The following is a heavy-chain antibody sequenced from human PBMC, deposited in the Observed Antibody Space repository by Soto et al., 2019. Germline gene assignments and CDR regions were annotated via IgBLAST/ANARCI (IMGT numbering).Heavy chain of an antibody. CDR2: ISAHNGKT. Sequence: QAHLVQSGPEVKKPGASVKVSCKGSGYIFTSYGIAWVRQAPGQGLEWMGWISAHNGKTEYAQKFHGRVTVTRDTSTSTAYLELRSLRSDDTALYYCARGRYGYYWGQGALVTVSS. CDR1: GYIFTSYG. V-gene: IGHV1-18*01. CDR3: ARGRYGYY. D-gene: IGHD4-17*01. J-gene: IGHJ4*02.